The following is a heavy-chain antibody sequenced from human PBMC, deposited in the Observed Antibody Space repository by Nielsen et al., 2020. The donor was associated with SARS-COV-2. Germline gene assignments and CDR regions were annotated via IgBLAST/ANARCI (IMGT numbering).Heavy chain of an antibody. CDR1: GFTFSSYS. J-gene: IGHJ5*02. Sequence: GGSLRLSCAASGFTFSSYSMNWVRQAPGKGLEWVSFISSSSSYIYYADSVKGRFTISRDNAKNSLYLQMNSLRAEDTAVYYCARDGGSSSWYQKNNWFDPWGQGTLVTVSS. D-gene: IGHD6-13*01. V-gene: IGHV3-21*04. CDR3: ARDGGSSSWYQKNNWFDP. CDR2: ISSSSSYI.